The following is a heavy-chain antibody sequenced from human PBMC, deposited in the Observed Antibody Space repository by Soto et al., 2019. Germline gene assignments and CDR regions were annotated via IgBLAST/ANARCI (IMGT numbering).Heavy chain of an antibody. CDR1: GFTFSNYD. CDR2: VSESGRST. Sequence: EVQLLESAGGLVQPGGSLRLSCAASGFTFSNYDMSWVRQAPGKGLEWVSAVSESGRSTYYADSVKGHFTISRDNSKNTLYLQMNSLRAEDTAIYFCAKDRRGVMDVWGQGTTVTVSS. D-gene: IGHD3-10*01. CDR3: AKDRRGVMDV. J-gene: IGHJ6*02. V-gene: IGHV3-23*01.